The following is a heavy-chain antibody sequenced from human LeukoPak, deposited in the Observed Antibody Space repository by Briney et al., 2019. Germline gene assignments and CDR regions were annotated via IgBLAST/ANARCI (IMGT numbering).Heavy chain of an antibody. CDR2: VYYSGIT. D-gene: IGHD3-10*01. J-gene: IGHJ4*02. CDR1: GGSISSSSYY. V-gene: IGHV4-39*01. CDR3: SRLHYGESNFDF. Sequence: TSETLSFTCTVSGGSISSSSYYWGWVRQPPGKGLEWIGSVYYSGITNNNPSLKSRVTISVDTSKNQFSLKLSSATAADTAVYYCSRLHYGESNFDFWGQGILVTVSS.